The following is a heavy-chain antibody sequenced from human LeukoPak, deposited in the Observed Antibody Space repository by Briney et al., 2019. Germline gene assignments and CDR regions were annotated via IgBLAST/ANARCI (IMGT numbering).Heavy chain of an antibody. V-gene: IGHV1-3*01. CDR1: GYTFTSYA. J-gene: IGHJ5*02. Sequence: ASVKVSCKASGYTFTSYATHWVRQAPGQRLEWMGWINAGNGNTKYSQKFQGRVTITRDTSASTAYMELSSLRSEDTAVYYCARGLTVTVWFDPWGQGTLVTVSS. CDR3: ARGLTVTVWFDP. D-gene: IGHD4-11*01. CDR2: INAGNGNT.